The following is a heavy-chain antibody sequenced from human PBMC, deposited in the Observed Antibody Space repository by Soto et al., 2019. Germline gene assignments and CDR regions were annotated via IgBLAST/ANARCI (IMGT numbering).Heavy chain of an antibody. D-gene: IGHD1-20*01. CDR1: GGTFSSYA. CDR2: IIPIFGTA. CDR3: ARFRYIDYYYYYGMDV. J-gene: IGHJ6*02. Sequence: ASVKVSCKASGGTFSSYAISWVRQAPGQGLEWMGGIIPIFGTANYAQKFQGRVTITADESTSTAYMELSSLRSEDTAVYYCARFRYIDYYYYYGMDVWGQGTTVTVSS. V-gene: IGHV1-69*13.